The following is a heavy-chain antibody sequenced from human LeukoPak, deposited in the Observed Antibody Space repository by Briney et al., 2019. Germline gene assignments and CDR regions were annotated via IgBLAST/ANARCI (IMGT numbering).Heavy chain of an antibody. V-gene: IGHV3-9*03. CDR1: GFIFDDYP. CDR2: ISWNSGSI. D-gene: IGHD3-10*01. Sequence: GGSLRLSCAASGFIFDDYPMHWVGQAPGRGLEGVSGISWNSGSIGYADSVKGRFTISRDNAKNSLYLQMNSLRAEDMALYYCAKDSPGPGGFDYWGQGTLVTVSS. CDR3: AKDSPGPGGFDY. J-gene: IGHJ4*02.